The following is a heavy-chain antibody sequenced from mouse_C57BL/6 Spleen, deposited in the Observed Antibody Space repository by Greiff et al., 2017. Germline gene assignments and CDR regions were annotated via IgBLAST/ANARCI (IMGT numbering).Heavy chain of an antibody. J-gene: IGHJ4*01. CDR2: IDPSDSET. V-gene: IGHV1-52*01. D-gene: IGHD2-5*01. CDR1: GYTFTSYW. Sequence: QVQLQQPGAELVRPGSSVKLSCKASGYTFTSYWMHWVKQRPIQGLEWIGNIDPSDSETHYNQKFKDKATLTVDKSSSTAYMQLSSLTSEDSAVYYCARISNYESYAMDYGGQGTSVTVSS. CDR3: ARISNYESYAMDY.